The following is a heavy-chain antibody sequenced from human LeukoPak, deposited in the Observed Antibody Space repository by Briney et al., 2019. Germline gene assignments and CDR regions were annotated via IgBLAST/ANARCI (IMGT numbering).Heavy chain of an antibody. V-gene: IGHV4-38-2*02. CDR1: GYSISSGYY. J-gene: IGHJ3*01. CDR3: ARGFSAFDF. Sequence: SETLSLTCSVSGYSISSGYYWGWIRQPPGKRLEWIGSVYHSGSTYYNSSLKSRVTISVDTSKNQFSLKLSSVTAADTAVYYCARGFSAFDFWGQGTMVTVSS. CDR2: VYHSGST. D-gene: IGHD3-3*01.